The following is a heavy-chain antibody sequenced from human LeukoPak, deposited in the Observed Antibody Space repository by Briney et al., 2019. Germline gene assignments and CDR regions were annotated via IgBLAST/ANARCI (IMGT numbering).Heavy chain of an antibody. J-gene: IGHJ4*02. CDR2: IYYSGST. CDR1: GGSIGSSSYY. CDR3: ARTQAYSSSSTGLGY. Sequence: SETLSLTCTVSGGSIGSSSYYWGWIRQPPGKGLEWIGSIYYSGSTYYNPSLKSRVTISVDTSKNQFSLKLSSVTAADTAVYYCARTQAYSSSSTGLGYWGQGTLVTVSS. V-gene: IGHV4-39*07. D-gene: IGHD6-6*01.